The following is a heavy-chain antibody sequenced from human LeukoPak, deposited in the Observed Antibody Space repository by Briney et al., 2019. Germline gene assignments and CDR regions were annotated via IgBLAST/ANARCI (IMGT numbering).Heavy chain of an antibody. Sequence: ASVNVSCKASGYTFTSYGISWVRQAPGQGLEWMGWISAYNGNTNYAQKLQGRVTMTTDTSTSTAYMELRSLRSDDTAVYYCARAPYSGYSLPPSEANWFDPWGQGTLVTVSS. D-gene: IGHD5-12*01. J-gene: IGHJ5*02. CDR3: ARAPYSGYSLPPSEANWFDP. CDR2: ISAYNGNT. V-gene: IGHV1-18*01. CDR1: GYTFTSYG.